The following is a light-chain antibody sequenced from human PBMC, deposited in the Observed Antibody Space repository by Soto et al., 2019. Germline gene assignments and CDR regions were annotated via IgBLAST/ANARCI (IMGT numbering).Light chain of an antibody. J-gene: IGLJ1*01. Sequence: QSVMPQPPSVSAAPGQTVTISCSGSASNIGNSYVSWYQQFPGAAPKLLIYDSNKRPSGIPERFSASKSATSATLGITGLQTGDEADYYCGVWDGSVRLYVFGPGIKVAVL. CDR1: ASNIGNSY. CDR2: DSN. V-gene: IGLV1-51*01. CDR3: GVWDGSVRLYV.